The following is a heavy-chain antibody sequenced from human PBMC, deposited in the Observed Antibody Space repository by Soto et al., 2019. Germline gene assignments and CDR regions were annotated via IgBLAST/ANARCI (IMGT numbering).Heavy chain of an antibody. V-gene: IGHV4-31*03. Sequence: QVQLQESGPGLVKPSQTLSLTRTVSGGSISSGGYYWSWIRQHPGKGLEWIGYIYYSGSTYYKPSLKSRVTISVDTSKIQFSLKLSSVTAADTAVYYCASTTYYYDSSGPQGYFDYWGQGTLVTVSS. CDR1: GGSISSGGYY. J-gene: IGHJ4*02. CDR3: ASTTYYYDSSGPQGYFDY. D-gene: IGHD3-22*01. CDR2: IYYSGST.